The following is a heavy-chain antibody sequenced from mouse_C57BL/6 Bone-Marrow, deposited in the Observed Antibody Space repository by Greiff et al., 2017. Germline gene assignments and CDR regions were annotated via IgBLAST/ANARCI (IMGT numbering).Heavy chain of an antibody. Sequence: EVQGVESGGGLVQPGGSLSLSCAASGFTFTDYYMSWVRQPPGKALEWLGFLRNKANGYTTEYSASVKGRFTISRDNSQSILYLQMNALRAEDSATYYCARGRRYDYGDVWGTGTTVTVSS. D-gene: IGHD2-4*01. CDR3: ARGRRYDYGDV. V-gene: IGHV7-3*01. CDR1: GFTFTDYY. J-gene: IGHJ1*03. CDR2: LRNKANGYTT.